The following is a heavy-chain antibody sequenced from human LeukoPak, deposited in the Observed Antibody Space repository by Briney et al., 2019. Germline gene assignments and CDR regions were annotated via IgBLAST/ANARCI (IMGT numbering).Heavy chain of an antibody. J-gene: IGHJ5*02. Sequence: PSQTLSLTCAVSGGSISSSNWWSWVRQPPGKGLEWIGEIYHSGSTNYNPSLKSRVTISVDKSKNQFSLKLSSVTAADTAVYYCARGYSYGYYNWFDPWGQGTLVTVSS. CDR1: GGSISSSNW. CDR3: ARGYSYGYYNWFDP. V-gene: IGHV4-4*02. D-gene: IGHD5-18*01. CDR2: IYHSGST.